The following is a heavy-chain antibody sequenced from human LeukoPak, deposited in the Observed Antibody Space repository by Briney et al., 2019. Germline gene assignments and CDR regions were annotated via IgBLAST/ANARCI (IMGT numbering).Heavy chain of an antibody. CDR1: GFTFSTYW. CDR3: ARDVTLGNFDY. J-gene: IGHJ4*02. D-gene: IGHD3-16*01. Sequence: GGSLRLSCAASGFTFSTYWMHWVRQAPGKGLVWVSRIGSGGTDTNYADSVKGRFTISRDNSKNTLYLQMNSLRAEDTAVYYCARDVTLGNFDYWGQGILVIVSS. V-gene: IGHV3-74*01. CDR2: IGSGGTDT.